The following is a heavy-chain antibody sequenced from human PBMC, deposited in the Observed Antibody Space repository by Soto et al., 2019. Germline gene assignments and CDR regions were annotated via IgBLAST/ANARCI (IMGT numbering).Heavy chain of an antibody. CDR3: ARQTYSSSSVDYFDY. V-gene: IGHV5-51*01. CDR2: IYPGDSDT. J-gene: IGHJ4*02. Sequence: GESLKISCKVSGYAFSAYWIAWVRQMSGKGLEWMGIIYPGDSDTRYSPSFQGQVTISADKSISTAYLQWSSLEASDTAMYYCARQTYSSSSVDYFDYWGQGTLVTVSS. D-gene: IGHD6-6*01. CDR1: GYAFSAYW.